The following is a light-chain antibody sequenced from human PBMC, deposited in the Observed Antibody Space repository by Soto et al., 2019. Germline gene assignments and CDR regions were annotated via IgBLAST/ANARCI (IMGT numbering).Light chain of an antibody. CDR1: SSDVGAFNH. CDR3: SSISTLSTFA. Sequence: QSVLTPAASVSGSPGQSIAISCTGTSSDVGAFNHVSWYQQHPGEAPKLLIYDVNNRPSGVSDRFSGSKSGNTASLTISGLQADDEADYYCSSISTLSTFAFGGGTKLTVL. V-gene: IGLV2-14*03. J-gene: IGLJ2*01. CDR2: DVN.